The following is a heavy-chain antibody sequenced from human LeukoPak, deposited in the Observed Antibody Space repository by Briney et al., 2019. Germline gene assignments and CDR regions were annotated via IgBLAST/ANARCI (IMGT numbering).Heavy chain of an antibody. CDR3: ARDTMVRGVINANWFDP. D-gene: IGHD3-10*01. V-gene: IGHV4-59*01. J-gene: IGHJ5*02. Sequence: SETLSLTCTVSGGPISSYYWSWIRQPPGKGLEWIGYIYYSGSTNYNPSLKSRVTISVDTSKNQFSLKLSSVTAADTAVYYCARDTMVRGVINANWFDPWGQGTLVTVSS. CDR2: IYYSGST. CDR1: GGPISSYY.